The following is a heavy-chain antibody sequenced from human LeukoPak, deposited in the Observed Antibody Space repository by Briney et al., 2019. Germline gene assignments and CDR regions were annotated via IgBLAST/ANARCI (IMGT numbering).Heavy chain of an antibody. CDR2: TSGSGGRT. D-gene: IGHD3-22*01. CDR1: GFTFSSYA. V-gene: IGHV3-23*01. Sequence: GGSLRLSCAASGFTFSSYAMSWVRQAAGKGLEWVSGTSGSGGRTYYADSVKGRFTISRDNSKNTLYLQMNSLGAEDTAVYYCAKASAFDSSGYYFYHSDYWGQGTLVTVSS. CDR3: AKASAFDSSGYYFYHSDY. J-gene: IGHJ4*02.